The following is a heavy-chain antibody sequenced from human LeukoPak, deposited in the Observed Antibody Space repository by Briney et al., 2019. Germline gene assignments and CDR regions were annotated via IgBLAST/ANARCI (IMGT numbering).Heavy chain of an antibody. CDR1: GLPFGSYA. Sequence: GGSLRLSCAVSGLPFGSYAMSWVRQGPGKGLEWVSAISGDGLSTFYADSVKGRFYISRDNSKNTLYLQMHTLRAEDSAVYYCSRFNSGWWGQGTRVTVSS. D-gene: IGHD6-19*01. V-gene: IGHV3-23*01. J-gene: IGHJ4*02. CDR2: ISGDGLST. CDR3: SRFNSGW.